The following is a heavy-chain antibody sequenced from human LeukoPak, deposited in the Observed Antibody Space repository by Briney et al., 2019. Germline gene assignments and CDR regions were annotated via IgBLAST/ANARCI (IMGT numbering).Heavy chain of an antibody. CDR3: ARDNGGGYYYDY. V-gene: IGHV4-59*01. CDR1: GGSISSYY. CDR2: VYYSGGT. J-gene: IGHJ4*02. Sequence: SETLSLTCTVSGGSISSYYWSWIRQPPGKGLEWIGYVYYSGGTNYNPSLKSRVTISEDTSKNQFSLKLSSVTAADPAVYYCARDNGGGYYYDYWGRGTLVTVSS. D-gene: IGHD3-22*01.